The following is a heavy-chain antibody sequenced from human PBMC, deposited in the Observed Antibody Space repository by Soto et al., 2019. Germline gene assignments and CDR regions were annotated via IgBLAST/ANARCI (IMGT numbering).Heavy chain of an antibody. Sequence: PGGSLRLSCAASGFTFSDHYMDWVRQAPGKGLEWVGRSRDKAHSYTTEYGASVKGRFTVSRDDSKNSLYLQMNSLEAEDTAVYYCARGSSSSRPAFDCWGQGTQVTVSS. V-gene: IGHV3-72*01. J-gene: IGHJ4*02. CDR2: SRDKAHSYTT. CDR1: GFTFSDHY. CDR3: ARGSSSSRPAFDC. D-gene: IGHD6-6*01.